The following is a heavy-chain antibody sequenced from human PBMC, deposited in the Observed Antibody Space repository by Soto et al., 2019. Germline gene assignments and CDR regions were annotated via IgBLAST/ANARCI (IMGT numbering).Heavy chain of an antibody. CDR1: EGTFSSYS. Sequence: ASVKVSCKASEGTFSSYSITWVRQAPGQRLEWMGGIIPLLGTANYAQKLQGRVTITGDTSTSTIYMGLSSLRSDDTAVYYCARDPVDLFGYMDVWGKVITVTVSS. J-gene: IGHJ6*04. CDR2: IIPLLGTA. D-gene: IGHD6-25*01. CDR3: ARDPVDLFGYMDV. V-gene: IGHV1-69*08.